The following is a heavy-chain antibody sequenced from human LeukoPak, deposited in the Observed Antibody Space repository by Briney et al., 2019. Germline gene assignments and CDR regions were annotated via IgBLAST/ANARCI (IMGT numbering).Heavy chain of an antibody. D-gene: IGHD4-17*01. Sequence: PGRSLSLSCAASGSTFSSYDMHWVRQAPGKGLEWVAVISYDGSNKYYADSVKGRFTISRDNSKNTLYLQMNSLRAEDTAVYYCAKDPDYGDPGWGQGTLVTVSS. CDR3: AKDPDYGDPG. J-gene: IGHJ4*02. CDR2: ISYDGSNK. V-gene: IGHV3-30*18. CDR1: GSTFSSYD.